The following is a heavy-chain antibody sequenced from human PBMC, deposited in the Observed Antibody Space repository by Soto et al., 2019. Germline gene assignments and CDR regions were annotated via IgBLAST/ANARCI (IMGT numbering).Heavy chain of an antibody. V-gene: IGHV4-4*02. CDR2: IYHSGST. Sequence: QVQLQESGPGLVKPSGTLSLTCAVSGGSISSSNWWSWVRQPPGKGLEWIGEIYHSGSTNYNPSLKSRVPISVDKSKNQFSLKLSSVTAADTAVYYCARDLLTMIVPTDGYYYYGMDVWGQGTTVTVSS. CDR3: ARDLLTMIVPTDGYYYYGMDV. D-gene: IGHD3-22*01. J-gene: IGHJ6*02. CDR1: GGSISSSNW.